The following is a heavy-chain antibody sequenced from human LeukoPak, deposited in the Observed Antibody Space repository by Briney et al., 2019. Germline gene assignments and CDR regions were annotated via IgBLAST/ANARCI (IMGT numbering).Heavy chain of an antibody. D-gene: IGHD2-2*01. CDR1: GGSFSGYY. CDR3: ARLGVVPAPRGYMDV. CDR2: INHSGST. J-gene: IGHJ6*03. Sequence: SETLSLTCAVYGGSFSGYYWSWIRQPPGKGLEWIGEINHSGSTNYNPSLKSRVTISVDTSKNQFSLKLSSVTAADTAVYYCARLGVVPAPRGYMDVWGKGTTVTVSS. V-gene: IGHV4-34*01.